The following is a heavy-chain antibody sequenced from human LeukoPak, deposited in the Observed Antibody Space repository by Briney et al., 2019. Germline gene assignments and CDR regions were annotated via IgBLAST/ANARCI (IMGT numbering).Heavy chain of an antibody. J-gene: IGHJ4*02. CDR2: ISVSGGSI. Sequence: GGSLRLSCAASGFTFSNYVMSWVRQAPGKGLEGVSSISVSGGSIYYAASVKGRFAISRDNSKNTLYLQMNSLRAEDTAVYYCARDHSSGWYSDYFDYWGQGTLVTVSS. V-gene: IGHV3-23*01. D-gene: IGHD6-19*01. CDR1: GFTFSNYV. CDR3: ARDHSSGWYSDYFDY.